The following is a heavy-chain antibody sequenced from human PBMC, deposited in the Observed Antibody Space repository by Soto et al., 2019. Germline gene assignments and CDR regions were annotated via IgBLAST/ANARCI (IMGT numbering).Heavy chain of an antibody. CDR1: GFTFSSYG. CDR2: ISYDGSNK. Sequence: GGSLRLSCAASGFTFSSYGMHWVRQAPGKGLEWVAVISYDGSNKYYADSVKGRFTISRDNSKNTLYLQMNSLRAEGTAVYYCAKDKLAVAVAAPFDYWGQGTLVTVSS. CDR3: AKDKLAVAVAAPFDY. V-gene: IGHV3-30*18. J-gene: IGHJ4*02. D-gene: IGHD6-19*01.